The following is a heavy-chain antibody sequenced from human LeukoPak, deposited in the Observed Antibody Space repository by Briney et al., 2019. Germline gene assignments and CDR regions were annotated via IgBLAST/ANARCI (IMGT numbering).Heavy chain of an antibody. CDR3: ARDKRHSYGRYFDH. V-gene: IGHV4-59*01. J-gene: IGHJ4*02. D-gene: IGHD5-18*01. CDR2: MQSSGNS. CDR1: GDSISTYH. Sequence: SETLSLTCSVSGDSISTYHWNWIRKPPGKGLEWITFMQSSGNSNYNPSLKSRVTMFVDTSKNQFVLNLRSVTAADTAVYYCARDKRHSYGRYFDHWGQGMLVTVSS.